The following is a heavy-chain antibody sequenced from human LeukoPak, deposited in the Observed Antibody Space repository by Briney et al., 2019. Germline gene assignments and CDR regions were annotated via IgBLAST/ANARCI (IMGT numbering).Heavy chain of an antibody. J-gene: IGHJ4*02. V-gene: IGHV3-23*01. CDR1: GFXFSSYT. CDR2: IGGSGDVT. D-gene: IGHD1-1*01. Sequence: GGSLRLSCVVSGFXFSSYTISWVRQAPGKGLEWVSGIGGSGDVTYYADSVKGRFTISRDNSRNTLFLQMDSLRAEDTAMYYCAKKEWNRDFDYWGQGTLVTVSS. CDR3: AKKEWNRDFDY.